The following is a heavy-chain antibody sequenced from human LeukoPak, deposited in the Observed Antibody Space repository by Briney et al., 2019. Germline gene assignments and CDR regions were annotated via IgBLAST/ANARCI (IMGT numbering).Heavy chain of an antibody. Sequence: GGSLRLSCAASGFTFSSYAMSWVRQAPGEGLEWVSAISGSGGSTYYADSVKGRFTISRDNSKNTLYLQMNSLRAEDTAVYYCAKEEGDCGGDCYSGFDYWGQGTLVTVSS. CDR3: AKEEGDCGGDCYSGFDY. V-gene: IGHV3-23*01. D-gene: IGHD2-21*02. J-gene: IGHJ4*02. CDR1: GFTFSSYA. CDR2: ISGSGGST.